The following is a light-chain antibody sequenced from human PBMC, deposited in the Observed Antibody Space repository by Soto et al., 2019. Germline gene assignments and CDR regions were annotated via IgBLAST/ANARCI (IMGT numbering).Light chain of an antibody. CDR3: SSYTTTNTRLV. CDR1: SSDVGAYNY. V-gene: IGLV2-14*01. CDR2: EVT. Sequence: QSVLTQPASVSGSPGQSITISCTGTSSDVGAYNYVSWYQQYPGKAPKLMIYEVTHRPSGVSDRFSGSKSGNTASLTISSLQAEDEADYYCSSYTTTNTRLVFGGGTKVTVL. J-gene: IGLJ2*01.